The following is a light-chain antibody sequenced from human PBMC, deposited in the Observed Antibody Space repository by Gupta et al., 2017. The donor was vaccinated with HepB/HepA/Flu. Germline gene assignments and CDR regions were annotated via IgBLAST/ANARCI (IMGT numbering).Light chain of an antibody. CDR1: QGISSY. CDR2: SAS. J-gene: IGKJ1*01. CDR3: QQVNTYPRT. V-gene: IGKV1-9*01. Sequence: DIQLTKSPSFLSASVGDRVTITCRASQGISSYLAWYQQRPGKALNLLIYSASTLQSGVPSRFIGSGSGTEFSLSISSLQPEDFATYYCQQVNTYPRTFGQGTKVEIK.